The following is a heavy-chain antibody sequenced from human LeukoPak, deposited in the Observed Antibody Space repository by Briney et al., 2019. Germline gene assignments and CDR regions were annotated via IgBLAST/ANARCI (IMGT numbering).Heavy chain of an antibody. J-gene: IGHJ4*02. Sequence: PGGSLRLSCAASGFTFSSYGMHWVRQAPGKGLEWVAVIWYDGSNKYYADSVKGRFTISRDNSKNTLYLQMNSLRAEDTAVYYCAKDALALRYSDRLPRSYFDYWGQGTLVTVSS. CDR2: IWYDGSNK. D-gene: IGHD3-9*01. V-gene: IGHV3-33*06. CDR1: GFTFSSYG. CDR3: AKDALALRYSDRLPRSYFDY.